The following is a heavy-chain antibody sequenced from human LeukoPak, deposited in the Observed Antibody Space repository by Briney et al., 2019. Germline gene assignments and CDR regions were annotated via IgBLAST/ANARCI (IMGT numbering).Heavy chain of an antibody. Sequence: PSETLSLTCAVYGGSFSGYYWSWIRQPPGKGLEWIGEINHSGSTYYNPSLKSRVTISLNTSKNQFSLKLSSVTAADTAVYYCARCQARLSWFDPWGQGTLVTVSS. J-gene: IGHJ5*02. V-gene: IGHV4-34*01. D-gene: IGHD6-19*01. CDR3: ARCQARLSWFDP. CDR2: INHSGST. CDR1: GGSFSGYY.